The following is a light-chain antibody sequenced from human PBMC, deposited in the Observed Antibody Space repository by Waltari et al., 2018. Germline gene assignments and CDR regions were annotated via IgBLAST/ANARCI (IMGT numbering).Light chain of an antibody. CDR1: SSDVGSYNP. V-gene: IGLV2-23*01. CDR3: CSYAGSSWV. CDR2: EGS. J-gene: IGLJ3*02. Sequence: QSALTQPASVSGSPGQSITISCPGPSSDVGSYNPFSWYQQHPGKAPKLMIYEGSKRPSWVSNRFSGSKSGNTASLTISGLQAEDEADYYCCSYAGSSWVFGGGTKLTVL.